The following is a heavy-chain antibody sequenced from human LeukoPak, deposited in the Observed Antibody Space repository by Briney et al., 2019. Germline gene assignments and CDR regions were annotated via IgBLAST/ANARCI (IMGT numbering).Heavy chain of an antibody. CDR2: ISGSGGST. Sequence: GGSLRLSCAASGFTFSSYAMTWVRQAPGKGLEWVSFISGSGGSTYYADSVKGRFTIFRDNSKNTLSLQMNSLRAEDTAVYYCAKTLYSSSSGGADYWGQGTLVTVSS. J-gene: IGHJ4*02. V-gene: IGHV3-23*01. CDR1: GFTFSSYA. CDR3: AKTLYSSSSGGADY. D-gene: IGHD6-6*01.